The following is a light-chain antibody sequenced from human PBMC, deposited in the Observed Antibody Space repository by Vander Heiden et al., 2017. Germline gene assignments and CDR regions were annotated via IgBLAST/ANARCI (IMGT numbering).Light chain of an antibody. J-gene: IGLJ3*02. CDR1: SSNIGNNA. Sequence: QSVLTQPPSVSEAPRQRVTISCSGSSSNIGNNAVNWYQQLPGQAPKLLFYSDDVLPSGVYDRFSGSKSGTSASLTISGLQSEDEADYYCAAWDDSLNGRVFGRGTKLTVL. V-gene: IGLV1-36*01. CDR3: AAWDDSLNGRV. CDR2: SDD.